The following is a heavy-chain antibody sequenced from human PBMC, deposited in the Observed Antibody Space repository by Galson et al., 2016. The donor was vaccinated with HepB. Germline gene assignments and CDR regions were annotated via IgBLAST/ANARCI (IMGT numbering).Heavy chain of an antibody. V-gene: IGHV1-69*13. J-gene: IGHJ4*02. CDR1: GGTFSNYA. D-gene: IGHD2/OR15-2a*01. CDR3: ARGLGEYSRSPSRLAFDS. CDR2: IIPTFGSA. Sequence: SVKVSCKASGGTFSNYAVSWVRQVPGQGLEWPVGIIPTFGSANYAQKFRGRVTITADESTSTAYLELTSLRSDDTAVYFCARGLGEYSRSPSRLAFDSWGQGTLVTVSS.